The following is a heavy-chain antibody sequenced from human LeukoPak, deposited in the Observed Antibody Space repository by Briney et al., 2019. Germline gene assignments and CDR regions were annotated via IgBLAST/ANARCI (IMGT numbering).Heavy chain of an antibody. D-gene: IGHD4-17*01. V-gene: IGHV4-34*01. CDR2: INHSGST. CDR3: ARVGTTTVRPFDY. Sequence: SETLSLTCAVYGGSLSGYYWSWIRQPPGKGLEWIGEINHSGSTNYNPSLKSRVTISVDTSKNQFSLKLSSVTAADTAVYYCARVGTTTVRPFDYWGQGTLVTVSS. J-gene: IGHJ4*02. CDR1: GGSLSGYY.